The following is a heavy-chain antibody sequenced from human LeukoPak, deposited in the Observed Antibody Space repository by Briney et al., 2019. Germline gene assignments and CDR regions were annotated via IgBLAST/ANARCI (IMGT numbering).Heavy chain of an antibody. V-gene: IGHV1-18*04. Sequence: ASVNVSCKASGFRFTSFGVSWVRQAPRQGLEWMGWISNYFGVTHYAEKFEDRVTMTIDTSTATAYMELRSLRYDDTAIYYCARDSDYSGNGNGDWFDPWGQGTVVTVSS. D-gene: IGHD4-11*01. J-gene: IGHJ5*02. CDR1: GFRFTSFG. CDR2: ISNYFGVT. CDR3: ARDSDYSGNGNGDWFDP.